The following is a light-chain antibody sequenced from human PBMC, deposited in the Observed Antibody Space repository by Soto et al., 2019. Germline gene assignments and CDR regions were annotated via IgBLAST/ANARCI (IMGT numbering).Light chain of an antibody. CDR3: SSSTTSITRV. CDR2: DVS. CDR1: SSDVGAYNS. J-gene: IGLJ1*01. Sequence: QSVLTQPASVSGSPGQSITLSCTGTSSDVGAYNSVSWYQQHPGKAPKLIIYDVSTRPSGVSNRFSGSKSGNTASLTISGLQAEDEADYYCSSSTTSITRVFGTGTKLTVL. V-gene: IGLV2-14*03.